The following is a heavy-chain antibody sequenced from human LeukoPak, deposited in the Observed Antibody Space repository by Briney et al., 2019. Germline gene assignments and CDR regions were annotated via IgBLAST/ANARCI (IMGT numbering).Heavy chain of an antibody. CDR1: GGSISSYY. D-gene: IGHD6-13*01. Sequence: SETLSLTCTVSGGSISSYYWSWIRQPPGKGLEWIGYIYYSGSTNYNPSLKSRVTISVDKSKNQFSLKLSSVTAADTAVYYCARDGDSSSLDYWGQGTLVTVSS. CDR3: ARDGDSSSLDY. J-gene: IGHJ4*02. CDR2: IYYSGST. V-gene: IGHV4-59*01.